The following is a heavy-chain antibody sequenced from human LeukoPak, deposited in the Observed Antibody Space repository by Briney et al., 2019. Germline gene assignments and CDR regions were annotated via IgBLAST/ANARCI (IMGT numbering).Heavy chain of an antibody. CDR3: VTYYYGSSAPKRNY. Sequence: SETLSLTCTVSGASISRGGYYWDWIRQPPGKGLEWIGEISHSGSTTYNPSLRSRVTISGDTSKKQFSLKLSSVTAADTAVYYCVTYYYGSSAPKRNYWGQGILVTVSS. J-gene: IGHJ4*02. V-gene: IGHV4-39*07. D-gene: IGHD3-22*01. CDR2: ISHSGST. CDR1: GASISRGGYY.